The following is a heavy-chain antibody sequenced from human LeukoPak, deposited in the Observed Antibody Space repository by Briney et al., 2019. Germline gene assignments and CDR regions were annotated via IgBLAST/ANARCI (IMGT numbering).Heavy chain of an antibody. J-gene: IGHJ3*02. Sequence: ASVKVSCKASGYTFTSYGISWVRQAPGQGLEWMGWISAYNGNTNYAQKLQGRVTMTTDTSTSTAYMELRSLRSDGTAVYYCAMIVVVPAAMARGAFDIWGQGTVVTVSS. CDR2: ISAYNGNT. D-gene: IGHD2-2*01. CDR3: AMIVVVPAAMARGAFDI. V-gene: IGHV1-18*01. CDR1: GYTFTSYG.